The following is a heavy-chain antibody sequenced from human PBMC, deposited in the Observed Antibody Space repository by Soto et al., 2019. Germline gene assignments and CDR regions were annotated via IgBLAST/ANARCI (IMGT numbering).Heavy chain of an antibody. D-gene: IGHD1-7*01. Sequence: SLTWISQAQGKGLEWVSSIIISSKSIYSAASVRGRFTSTRDNARNSLYLQINSRRADDSAVHYCARDDAVGRPTTTHPGCDPWAQGTLV. V-gene: IGHV3-21*01. CDR1: S. J-gene: IGHJ5*02. CDR2: IIISSKSI. CDR3: ARDDAVGRPTTTHPGCDP.